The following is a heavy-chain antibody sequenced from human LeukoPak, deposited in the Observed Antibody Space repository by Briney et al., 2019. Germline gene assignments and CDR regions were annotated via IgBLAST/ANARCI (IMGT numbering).Heavy chain of an antibody. CDR1: GYSFTRYW. D-gene: IGHD2-2*01. V-gene: IGHV5-10-1*01. J-gene: IGHJ3*02. CDR2: IDPSDSYT. CDR3: ARNRGYCSSTSCSADDAFDI. Sequence: GESLKISCKASGYSFTRYWINWVRQVPGKGLEWMGRIDPSDSYTNYSPSFQGHVTISGDKSISTAYLQWSSLKASDTAMYYCARNRGYCSSTSCSADDAFDIWGQGTMVTVSS.